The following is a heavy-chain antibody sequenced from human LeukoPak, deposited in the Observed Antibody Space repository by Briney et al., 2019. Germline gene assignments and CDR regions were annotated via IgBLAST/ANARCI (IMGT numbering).Heavy chain of an antibody. CDR2: INSDGSST. D-gene: IGHD1-1*01. J-gene: IGHJ4*02. Sequence: GGSLRLSCAASGFTFSSYWMHWVRHAPGKGLVWVSRINSDGSSTNYADSVKGRFTISKDKAKNTVYMQMHSQRAEDRAVYYCARSTTSWGQGTLVTVSS. V-gene: IGHV3-74*01. CDR3: ARSTTS. CDR1: GFTFSSYW.